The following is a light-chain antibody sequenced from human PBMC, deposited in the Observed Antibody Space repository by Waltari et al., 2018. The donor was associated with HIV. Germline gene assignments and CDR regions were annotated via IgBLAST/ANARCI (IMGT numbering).Light chain of an antibody. CDR2: GAS. CDR1: QSLTSNY. J-gene: IGKJ4*01. V-gene: IGKV3-20*01. CDR3: QQYGSSPLT. Sequence: DIVLTQSPGTLSLSPGERATLSCRASQSLTSNYLAWYQQKPGQAPRLLIYGASSRATGIPDRFSGSGSGTDFTLTISRLEPEDFAVYYCQQYGSSPLTFGGGTKVEIK.